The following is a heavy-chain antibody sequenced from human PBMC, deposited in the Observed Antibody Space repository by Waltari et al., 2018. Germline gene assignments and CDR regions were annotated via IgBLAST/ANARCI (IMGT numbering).Heavy chain of an antibody. J-gene: IGHJ5*02. CDR1: GFTFSSYA. V-gene: IGHV3-23*01. D-gene: IGHD6-13*01. Sequence: EVQLLESGGGLVQPGWSLCLSCAASGFTFSSYALIWLRQAPGQGLEWVSAISGSGGSTYYADAVKGRFTISRNNSKSTLYLQMNSLRAEDTAVYYCAKEPSGYSSRKFFDPWGQGTLVTVSS. CDR3: AKEPSGYSSRKFFDP. CDR2: ISGSGGST.